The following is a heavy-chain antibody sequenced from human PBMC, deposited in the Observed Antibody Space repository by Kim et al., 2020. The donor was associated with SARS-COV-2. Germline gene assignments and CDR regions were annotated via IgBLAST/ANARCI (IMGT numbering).Heavy chain of an antibody. V-gene: IGHV1-18*01. Sequence: ASVKVSCKASGYTFTSYGISWVRQAPGQGLEWMGWISAYNGNTNYAQKLQGRVTMTTDTSTSTAYMELRSLRSDDTAVYYCARAGYSGYDHDPDYYYGMDVWGQGTTVTVSS. D-gene: IGHD5-12*01. CDR2: ISAYNGNT. CDR1: GYTFTSYG. CDR3: ARAGYSGYDHDPDYYYGMDV. J-gene: IGHJ6*02.